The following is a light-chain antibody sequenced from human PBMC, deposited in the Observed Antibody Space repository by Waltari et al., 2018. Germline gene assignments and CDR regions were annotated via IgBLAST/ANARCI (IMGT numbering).Light chain of an antibody. CDR3: QQYGSSPYT. CDR1: QSVSSDS. CDR2: GAS. J-gene: IGKJ2*01. Sequence: IVLTQSPDTLSLSPGESATLSCRASQSVSSDSLAWYQQKHGQAPRLLIYGASSRATGIPDRFSGSGSGTDFTLTVSRLEPEDFAVYYCQQYGSSPYTFGQGTKVDIK. V-gene: IGKV3-20*01.